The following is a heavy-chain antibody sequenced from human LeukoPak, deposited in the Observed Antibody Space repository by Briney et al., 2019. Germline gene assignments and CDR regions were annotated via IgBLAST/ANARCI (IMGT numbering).Heavy chain of an antibody. V-gene: IGHV3-21*01. CDR1: EFTFSNYA. J-gene: IGHJ4*02. D-gene: IGHD6-6*01. Sequence: GGSLRLSCAASEFTFSNYAMNWVRQAPGKGLEWVSYISSSSTHIYYADSVKGRFTISRDNARNSLYLQMNSLRAEDTAIYYCARSEHSSSSFDYWGQGTLVTVSS. CDR3: ARSEHSSSSFDY. CDR2: ISSSSTHI.